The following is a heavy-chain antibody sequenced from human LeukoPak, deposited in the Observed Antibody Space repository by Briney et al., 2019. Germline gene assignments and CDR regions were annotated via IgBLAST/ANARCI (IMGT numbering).Heavy chain of an antibody. Sequence: GGSLRLSCAASGFRFSDYYMSWIRQAPGKGLEWISYISSPGTTIYYVDSVKGRFTISRDNAKNSLSLQMDSLRAEDTAVYYCATAVRRRRLEWNFDLWGRGTLVTVSS. CDR1: GFRFSDYY. CDR2: ISSPGTTI. V-gene: IGHV3-11*04. D-gene: IGHD4-17*01. J-gene: IGHJ2*01. CDR3: ATAVRRRRLEWNFDL.